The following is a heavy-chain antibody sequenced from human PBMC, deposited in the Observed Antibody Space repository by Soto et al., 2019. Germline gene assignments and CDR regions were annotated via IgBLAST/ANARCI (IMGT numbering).Heavy chain of an antibody. CDR1: GGSLTTDDYY. J-gene: IGHJ4*02. CDR2: MSYSGST. CDR3: AIENLLYFGRRCYSSPFGS. V-gene: IGHV4-31*03. D-gene: IGHD2-21*02. Sequence: QVQLQESGPGLVKPSQTLSLTGTVSGGSLTTDDYYWRWIRQHPGKGLEWIWYMSYSGSTFYNPSLMRRITMSLDTSHAPFSLKLTPATAAATAVYYCAIENLLYFGRRCYSSPFGSWGQGTLV.